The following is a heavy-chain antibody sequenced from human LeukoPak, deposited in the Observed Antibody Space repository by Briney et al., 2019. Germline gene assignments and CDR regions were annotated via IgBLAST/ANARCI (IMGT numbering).Heavy chain of an antibody. V-gene: IGHV4-39*01. Sequence: SETLSLTCTVSGGSISSSSYYWGWIRQPPGKGLEWIGSIYYSGSTYYNPSLKSRVTISVDTSKNQFYLKLTSVTAADSAVYYCARRPAHQLLRSNCGDYWGQGTLVTVSS. CDR3: ARRPAHQLLRSNCGDY. D-gene: IGHD2-2*01. CDR1: GGSISSSSYY. J-gene: IGHJ4*02. CDR2: IYYSGST.